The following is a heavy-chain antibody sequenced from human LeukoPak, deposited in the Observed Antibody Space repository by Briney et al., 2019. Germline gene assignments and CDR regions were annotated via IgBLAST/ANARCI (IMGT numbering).Heavy chain of an antibody. V-gene: IGHV4-34*01. D-gene: IGHD5-18*01. J-gene: IGHJ6*03. CDR2: INHSGST. CDR3: ARESKRGYSYGFAQYYYYYYMDV. CDR1: GGSFSGYY. Sequence: SETLSLTCAVYGGSFSGYYWSWIRQPPGKGLEWIGEINHSGSTYYNPSLKSRVTISVDTSKNQFSLKLSSVTAADTAVYYCARESKRGYSYGFAQYYYYYYMDVWGKGTTVTVSS.